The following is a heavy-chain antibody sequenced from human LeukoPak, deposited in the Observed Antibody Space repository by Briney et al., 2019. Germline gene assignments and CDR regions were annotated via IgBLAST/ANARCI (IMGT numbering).Heavy chain of an antibody. CDR1: GGSISSYF. CDR3: ARDSRFLEWSTGGYFDY. Sequence: PSETLSLTCTVSGGSISSYFWSWIRQPPGKGLEWIGYIYYSGSTNYNPSLKSRVTISVDTSKNQFSLKLSSVTAADTAVYYCARDSRFLEWSTGGYFDYWGQGTLVTVSS. V-gene: IGHV4-59*12. CDR2: IYYSGST. D-gene: IGHD3-3*01. J-gene: IGHJ4*02.